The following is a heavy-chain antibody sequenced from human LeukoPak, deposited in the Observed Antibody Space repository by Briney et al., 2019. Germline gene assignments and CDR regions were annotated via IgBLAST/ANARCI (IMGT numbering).Heavy chain of an antibody. CDR3: ARASPYYYYMDV. J-gene: IGHJ6*03. CDR2: IYHSGIT. Sequence: PSETLSLTCTVSGGSISTYFWSWIRQPPGKGLEWIGSIYHSGITYYNPSLKSRVTISVDTSKNQFSLKLSSVTAADTAVYYCARASPYYYYMDVWGKGTTVTVSS. V-gene: IGHV4-59*01. CDR1: GGSISTYF.